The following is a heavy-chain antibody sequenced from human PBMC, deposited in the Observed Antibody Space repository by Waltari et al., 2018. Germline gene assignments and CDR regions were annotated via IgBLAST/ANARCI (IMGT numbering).Heavy chain of an antibody. J-gene: IGHJ4*02. CDR1: GCSLYDYA. CDR2: ISWKSGST. CDR3: VKDRGLYSSSSGLDY. Sequence: EVQLVESGGGLVQRGRSLRLSCAAYGCSLYDYAVHWVRQAPGKGLEWVSGISWKSGSTAYADSVEGRFTISRDNAKNSLYLQMHSLRPEDTALYYCVKDRGLYSSSSGLDYWGQGTLVTVSS. V-gene: IGHV3-9*01. D-gene: IGHD6-6*01.